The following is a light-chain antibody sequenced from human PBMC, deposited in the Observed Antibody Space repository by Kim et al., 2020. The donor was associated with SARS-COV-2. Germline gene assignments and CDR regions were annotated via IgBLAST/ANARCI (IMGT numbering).Light chain of an antibody. Sequence: QSVLTQPPSASGTPGQRVTISCSGSSSNIGSYLVNWYQQLQGTAPKLRIYSNTQRPSGVPDRFSGSKSGTSASLAISGLQSEAEADYYCAAWDDSLNAVVFGGGTQLTFL. CDR2: SNT. J-gene: IGLJ2*01. CDR1: SSNIGSYL. V-gene: IGLV1-44*01. CDR3: AAWDDSLNAVV.